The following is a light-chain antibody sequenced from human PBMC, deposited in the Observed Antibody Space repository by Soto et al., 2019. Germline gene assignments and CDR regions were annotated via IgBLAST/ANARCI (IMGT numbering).Light chain of an antibody. J-gene: IGLJ2*01. CDR1: RSNIGAGYD. Sequence: QSVLTKPPSVSGAQGQRVTLSCTGSRSNIGAGYDVQWYQQLPGTAPKLLIYGNIYGNNNRPSGVPERFSGSKSGTSGSLAITGLQPEDEADYYCQSYDSSLRAVVFGGGTKVTVL. CDR3: QSYDSSLRAVV. CDR2: GNN. V-gene: IGLV1-40*01.